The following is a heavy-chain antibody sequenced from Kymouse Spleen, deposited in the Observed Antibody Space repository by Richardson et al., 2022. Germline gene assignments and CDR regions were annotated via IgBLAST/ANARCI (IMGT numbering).Heavy chain of an antibody. Sequence: QLQLQESGPGLVKPSETLSLTCTVSGGSISSSSYYWGWIRQPPGKGLEWIGSIYYSGSTYYNPSLKSRVTISVDTSKNQFSLKLSSVTAADTAVYYCARQHYGSGTYYGMDVWGQGTTVTVSS. CDR3: ARQHYGSGTYYGMDV. D-gene: IGHD3-10*01. J-gene: IGHJ6*02. CDR1: GGSISSSSYY. CDR2: IYYSGST. V-gene: IGHV4-39*01.